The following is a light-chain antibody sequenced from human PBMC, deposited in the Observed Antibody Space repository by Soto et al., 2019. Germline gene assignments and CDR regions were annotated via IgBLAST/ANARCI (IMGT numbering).Light chain of an antibody. CDR2: GIS. V-gene: IGKV3-20*01. CDR1: QSVNSNY. Sequence: EIVMSQSPATLSVSPGERATLSCRASQSVNSNYLAWYQQKPGQAPRLLIYGISKRATDIPDRFSGSGSGTDFLLTINNLQPEDFAVYYCQQYGGSPRTFGQGTKVDIK. CDR3: QQYGGSPRT. J-gene: IGKJ1*01.